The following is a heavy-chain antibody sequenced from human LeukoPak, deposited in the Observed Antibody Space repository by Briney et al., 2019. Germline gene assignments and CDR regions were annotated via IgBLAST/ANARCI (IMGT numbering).Heavy chain of an antibody. CDR3: AKDPLPYCSSTSCYTGGFDY. D-gene: IGHD2-2*02. Sequence: GGSLRLSCAASGFTFSSYGMHWVRQAPGKGLEWVAFIRYDGSNKYYADSVKGRFTISRDNSKNTLYLQMNSLRAEDTAVYYCAKDPLPYCSSTSCYTGGFDYWGQGTLVTVSS. V-gene: IGHV3-30*02. CDR1: GFTFSSYG. J-gene: IGHJ4*02. CDR2: IRYDGSNK.